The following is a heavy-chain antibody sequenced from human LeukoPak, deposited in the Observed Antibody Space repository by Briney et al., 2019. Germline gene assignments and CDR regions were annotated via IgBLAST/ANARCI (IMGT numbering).Heavy chain of an antibody. D-gene: IGHD5-12*01. CDR2: INHSGST. J-gene: IGHJ4*02. CDR1: GFTFRTYA. CDR3: ARGGYIGDIVATIAFDY. V-gene: IGHV4-34*01. Sequence: GSLRLSCAASGFTFRTYAMSWVRQPPGKGLEWIGEINHSGSTNYNPSLKSRVTISVDTSKNQFSLKLSSVTAADTAVYYCARGGYIGDIVATIAFDYWGQGTLVTVSS.